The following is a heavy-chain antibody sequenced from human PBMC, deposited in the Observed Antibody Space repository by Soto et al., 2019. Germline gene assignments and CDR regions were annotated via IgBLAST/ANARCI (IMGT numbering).Heavy chain of an antibody. CDR3: ATAMGATQGPFDN. J-gene: IGHJ4*02. CDR1: VFPFGANA. D-gene: IGHD1-26*01. CDR2: LSNTGRRT. Sequence: EVQVLESGGGLVQPGGSLRLSCVVSVFPFGANAMSWVRQAPGKGLEWVSGLSNTGRRTSYADSVKGRFNISRDNSENTVYLQMNSLRVEDTAGYYCATAMGATQGPFDNWGQGTLVTVSS. V-gene: IGHV3-23*01.